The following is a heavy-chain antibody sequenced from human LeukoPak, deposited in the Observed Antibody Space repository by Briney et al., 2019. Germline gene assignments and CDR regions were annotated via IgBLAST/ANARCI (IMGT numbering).Heavy chain of an antibody. Sequence: SETLSLTCAVYGGSFSGYYWNWIRQPPGKGLEWIGEINHSGSTNYNPSLKSRVTISVDTSKNQFSPKLSSVTAADTALYYCARENGYRYDYWGQGTLVTVSS. J-gene: IGHJ4*02. CDR1: GGSFSGYY. D-gene: IGHD5-18*01. CDR3: ARENGYRYDY. V-gene: IGHV4-34*01. CDR2: INHSGST.